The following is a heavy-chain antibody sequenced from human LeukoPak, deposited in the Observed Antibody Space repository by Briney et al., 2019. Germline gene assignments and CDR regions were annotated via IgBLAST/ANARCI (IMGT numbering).Heavy chain of an antibody. D-gene: IGHD3-22*01. CDR2: IYSGGST. Sequence: GGSLRLSCAASGFTVSSNYMSWVRHAPGKGLEWVSVIYSGGSTYYADSVKGRFTISRDNSKNTLYLQMNRLRAEDTAVYYCAREYYYDSSGLHDAFDIWGQGTMVTVSS. CDR3: AREYYYDSSGLHDAFDI. CDR1: GFTVSSNY. V-gene: IGHV3-53*01. J-gene: IGHJ3*02.